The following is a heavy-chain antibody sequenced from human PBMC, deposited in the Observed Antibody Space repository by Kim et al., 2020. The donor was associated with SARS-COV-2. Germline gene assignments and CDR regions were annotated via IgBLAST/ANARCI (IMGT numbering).Heavy chain of an antibody. CDR3: ARDGPYSSSWLFDY. J-gene: IGHJ4*02. Sequence: NPSLKSRVTISVDTSKNQFSLKLSSVTAADTAVYYCARDGPYSSSWLFDYWGQGTLVTVSS. D-gene: IGHD6-13*01. V-gene: IGHV4-31*02.